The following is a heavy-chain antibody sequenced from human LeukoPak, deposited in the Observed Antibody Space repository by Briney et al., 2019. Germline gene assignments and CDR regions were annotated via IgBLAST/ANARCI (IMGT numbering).Heavy chain of an antibody. CDR3: ARGGAYCGGDCSAYFDC. Sequence: GGSLRLSCTTTGFTFGDYYMSWFRQAPGKGLEWVAVIWYDGSNKYYADSVKGRFTISRDISKNTLYLQMNSLRAEDTAVYYCARGGAYCGGDCSAYFDCWGQGTLVTVSS. J-gene: IGHJ4*02. V-gene: IGHV3-33*01. CDR1: GFTFGDYY. D-gene: IGHD2-21*02. CDR2: IWYDGSNK.